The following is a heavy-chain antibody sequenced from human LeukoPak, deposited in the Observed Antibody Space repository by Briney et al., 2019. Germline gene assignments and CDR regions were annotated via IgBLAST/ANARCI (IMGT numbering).Heavy chain of an antibody. J-gene: IGHJ3*01. CDR2: ITVSGNT. D-gene: IGHD3-22*01. CDR3: AKELRVTMIAVVIEAFDL. CDR1: GITFSSYA. V-gene: IGHV3-23*01. Sequence: GGSLRLSCAASGITFSSYAMNWVRQAPGKGLEGVSGITVSGNTYYPESGKGRFTIPRDNSKNTMYLQMNSLRAEDTAVYYCAKELRVTMIAVVIEAFDLWGQGTMVTVSS.